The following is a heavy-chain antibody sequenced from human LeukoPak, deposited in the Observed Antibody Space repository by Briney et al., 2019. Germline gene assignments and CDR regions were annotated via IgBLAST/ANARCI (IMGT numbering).Heavy chain of an antibody. CDR3: AKDRSSGRRGFDY. V-gene: IGHV3-23*01. CDR2: ISGSGGST. Sequence: GGSLRLSCAASGFTFSSYAMSWVRQAPGKGLEWVSAISGSGGSTYYADSVKGRFTISRDNAKNSLYLQMNSLRAEDTALYYCAKDRSSGRRGFDYWGQGTLVTVSS. D-gene: IGHD6-19*01. CDR1: GFTFSSYA. J-gene: IGHJ4*02.